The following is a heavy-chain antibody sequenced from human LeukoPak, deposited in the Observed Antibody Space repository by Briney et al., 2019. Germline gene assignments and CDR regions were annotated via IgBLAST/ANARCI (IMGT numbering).Heavy chain of an antibody. CDR1: GFTFSSYG. CDR3: AQSDWELTYFDY. D-gene: IGHD1-26*01. Sequence: GRSLRLSCAASGFTFSSYGMHWVRQAPGKGLEWVAVIWYDGSNKYYADSVKGRFTISRDNSKNTLYLQMNSLRAEDTAVYYCAQSDWELTYFDYWGQGTLVTVSS. J-gene: IGHJ4*02. CDR2: IWYDGSNK. V-gene: IGHV3-33*06.